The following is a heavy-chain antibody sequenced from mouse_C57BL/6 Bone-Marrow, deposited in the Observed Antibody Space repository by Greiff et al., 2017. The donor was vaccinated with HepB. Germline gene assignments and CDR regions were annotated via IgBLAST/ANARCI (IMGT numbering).Heavy chain of an antibody. CDR3: ASGGLYYFDY. V-gene: IGHV5-17*01. CDR1: GFTFSDYG. Sequence: EVMLVESGGGLVKPGGSLKLSCAASGFTFSDYGMHWVRQAPEKGLEWVAYISRGSSTIYYADTVKGRFTISRDNAKNTLFLQMTSLRSEDTAMYYCASGGLYYFDYWGQGTTLTVSS. J-gene: IGHJ2*01. CDR2: ISRGSSTI.